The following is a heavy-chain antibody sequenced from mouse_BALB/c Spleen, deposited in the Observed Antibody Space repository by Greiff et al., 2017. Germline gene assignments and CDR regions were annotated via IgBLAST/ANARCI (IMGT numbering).Heavy chain of an antibody. CDR1: GYTFTSYT. CDR3: ARWDYAEETFAY. CDR2: INPSSGYT. V-gene: IGHV1-4*02. D-gene: IGHD2-4*01. J-gene: IGHJ3*01. Sequence: QVQLQQSAAELARPGASVKMSCKASGYTFTSYTMHWVKQRPGQGLEWIGYINPSSGYTEYNQKFKDKTTLTADKSSSTAYMQLSSLTSEDSAVYYCARWDYAEETFAYWGQGTLVTVSA.